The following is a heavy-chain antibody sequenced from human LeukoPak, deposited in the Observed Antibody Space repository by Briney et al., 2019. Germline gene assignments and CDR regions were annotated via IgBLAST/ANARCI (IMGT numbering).Heavy chain of an antibody. D-gene: IGHD5-18*01. J-gene: IGHJ6*03. CDR2: ISSSGSTI. Sequence: PGGSLRLSCAASGFTFSDYYMSWIRQAPGKGLEWVSYISSSGSTIYYADSVKGRFTISRDNAKNSLYLQMNSLRAEDTAVYYCAREGGYSYGPLLRDYYYMDVWGKGTTVTISS. CDR1: GFTFSDYY. CDR3: AREGGYSYGPLLRDYYYMDV. V-gene: IGHV3-11*01.